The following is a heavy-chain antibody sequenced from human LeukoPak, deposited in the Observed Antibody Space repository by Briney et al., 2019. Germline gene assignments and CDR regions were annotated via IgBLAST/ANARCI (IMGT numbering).Heavy chain of an antibody. J-gene: IGHJ4*02. CDR1: GGSFSGYY. D-gene: IGHD6-19*01. V-gene: IGHV4-34*01. CDR3: ARASGWFSYYFDY. Sequence: SETLSLTCAVYGGSFSGYYWSWIRQPPGKGLEWIGEINHSGSTNYNPSLKSRVTMSVDTSKNQFSLKLSSVTAADTAVYYCARASGWFSYYFDYWGQGTLVTVSS. CDR2: INHSGST.